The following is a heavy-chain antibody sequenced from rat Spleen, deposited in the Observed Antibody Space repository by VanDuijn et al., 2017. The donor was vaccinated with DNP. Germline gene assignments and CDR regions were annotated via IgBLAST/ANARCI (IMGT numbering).Heavy chain of an antibody. J-gene: IGHJ1*01. D-gene: IGHD1-12*03. CDR3: ARGNDGYFPNWYFDF. V-gene: IGHV3-1*01. Sequence: EVQLQESGPGLVKPSQSLSLTCSVTGYSITSNFWGWIRKFPGSKMEWIGHINYSGITTYNPSLKSRISITRDTSKNQFFLQLNSISTEDTAIYYCARGNDGYFPNWYFDFWGPGTMVTESS. CDR1: GYSITSNF. CDR2: INYSGIT.